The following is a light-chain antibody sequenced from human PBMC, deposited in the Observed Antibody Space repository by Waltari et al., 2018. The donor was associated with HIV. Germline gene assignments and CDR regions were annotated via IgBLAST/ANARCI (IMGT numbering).Light chain of an antibody. Sequence: DIVMTQSPDSLTVSLGERATINCKSSQSVLYNSINKSYLGLYQQKVGQPPKLLIYWATTRKSGVPDRFSGSESETNFTLTITSLQAEDVAVYFCQQYYSSPYTFGQGTKLEIK. CDR3: QQYYSSPYT. CDR2: WAT. J-gene: IGKJ2*01. CDR1: QSVLYNSINKSY. V-gene: IGKV4-1*01.